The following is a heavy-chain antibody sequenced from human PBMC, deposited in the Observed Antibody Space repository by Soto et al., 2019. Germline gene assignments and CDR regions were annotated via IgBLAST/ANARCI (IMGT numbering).Heavy chain of an antibody. J-gene: IGHJ6*02. D-gene: IGHD3-22*01. CDR2: ISYDGSNK. Sequence: GGSLRLSCAASGFTFSSYAMHWVRQAPGKGLEWVAVISYDGSNKYYADSVKGRFTISRDNSKNTLYLQMNSLRAEDTAVYYCARDLFDYDSSGYYPQYYYYYYGMDVWGQGTTVTVSS. CDR3: ARDLFDYDSSGYYPQYYYYYYGMDV. CDR1: GFTFSSYA. V-gene: IGHV3-30-3*01.